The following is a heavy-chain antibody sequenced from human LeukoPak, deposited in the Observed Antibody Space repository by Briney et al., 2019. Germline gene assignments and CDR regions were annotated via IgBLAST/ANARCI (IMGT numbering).Heavy chain of an antibody. J-gene: IGHJ4*02. V-gene: IGHV1-69*13. CDR2: IIPIFGTA. Sequence: ASVKVSCKASGGTFSSYAISWVRQAPGQGLEWMGGIIPIFGTANYAQKFQGRVTITADESTSTAYMELSSLRSEDTAVYYCARSLIAAAVDYFDYWGQGTLVTASS. CDR3: ARSLIAAAVDYFDY. D-gene: IGHD6-13*01. CDR1: GGTFSSYA.